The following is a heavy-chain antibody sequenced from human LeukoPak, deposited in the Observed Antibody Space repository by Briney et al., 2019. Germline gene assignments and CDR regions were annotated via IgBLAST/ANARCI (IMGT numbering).Heavy chain of an antibody. Sequence: GGSLRLSCAASGFTFSSYAMSWVRQAPGKGLEWVSAINGSGGSTYYADSVKGRFTISRDNSKNTLYLQMNSLRAEDTAVYYCAKTNDGSPTLDYWGQGTLVTVSS. D-gene: IGHD3-10*01. J-gene: IGHJ4*02. CDR1: GFTFSSYA. CDR2: INGSGGST. CDR3: AKTNDGSPTLDY. V-gene: IGHV3-23*01.